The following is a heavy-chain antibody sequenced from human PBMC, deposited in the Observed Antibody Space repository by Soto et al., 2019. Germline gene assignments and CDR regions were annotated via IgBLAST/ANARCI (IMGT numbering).Heavy chain of an antibody. V-gene: IGHV3-13*01. CDR2: IGTAGDT. CDR1: GFTFSSYD. J-gene: IGHJ3*02. Sequence: GGSLRLSCAASGFTFSSYDMHWVRQATGKGLEWVSAIGTAGDTYYPGSVKGRFTISRENAKNSLYLQMNSLRAEDTAVYYCAREYYDILTGHHDAFDIWGRGTMVTVSS. D-gene: IGHD3-9*01. CDR3: AREYYDILTGHHDAFDI.